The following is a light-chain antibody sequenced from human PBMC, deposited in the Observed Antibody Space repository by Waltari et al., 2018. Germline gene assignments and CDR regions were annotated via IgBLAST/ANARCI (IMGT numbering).Light chain of an antibody. Sequence: QSALTQPASVSGSPGQSITISCTGTRSDVGGYNLVSWYQQHPNNAPKLIIYEGVKRPLGVSNRFSGAKSGNTASLTISGLQAEDEADYYCCSYAGGSTFVFGTGTEVTVL. J-gene: IGLJ1*01. CDR2: EGV. V-gene: IGLV2-23*03. CDR3: CSYAGGSTFV. CDR1: RSDVGGYNL.